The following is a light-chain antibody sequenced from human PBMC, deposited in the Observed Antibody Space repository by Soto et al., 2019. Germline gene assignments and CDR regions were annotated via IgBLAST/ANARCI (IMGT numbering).Light chain of an antibody. CDR2: GNS. CDR3: QSYDSSLSGSYV. Sequence: QSVLTQPPSVSGVPGQRATISCTGSSSNIGTGYDVHWYQQLPGTAPKLLIYGNSNRPSGVPDRFSGSKSGTSAFLAITGLQAYDEADYYCQSYDSSLSGSYVFGTRTKVTVL. V-gene: IGLV1-40*01. J-gene: IGLJ1*01. CDR1: SSNIGTGYD.